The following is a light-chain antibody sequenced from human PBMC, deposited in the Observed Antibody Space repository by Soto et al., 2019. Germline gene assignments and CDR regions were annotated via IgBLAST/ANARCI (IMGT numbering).Light chain of an antibody. V-gene: IGKV3-20*01. CDR2: GAS. Sequence: EIVLTQSPGTLSLSPGERATLSCRASQSVSSSYLAWYQQKPGQAPRLLIYGASSRATGIPDRFSGSGSGTDFTLTISRLEREDFAVYYCQQYGSSLFTVGPGTKVDIK. CDR1: QSVSSSY. CDR3: QQYGSSLFT. J-gene: IGKJ3*01.